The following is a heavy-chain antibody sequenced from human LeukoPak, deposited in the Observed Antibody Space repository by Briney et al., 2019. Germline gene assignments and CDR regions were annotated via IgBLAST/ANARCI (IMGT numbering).Heavy chain of an antibody. J-gene: IGHJ3*02. D-gene: IGHD5-24*01. CDR1: GFIFSSYE. CDR2: IKPDGIDK. Sequence: GGSLRLSCAASGFIFSSYEMNWVRQAPGKGLEWVANIKPDGIDKYYVDSARGRFTVSRDNAKNSAFLQMNSLRAEDTAIYYCATISAQTFDIWGQGTLVSVSS. V-gene: IGHV3-7*01. CDR3: ATISAQTFDI.